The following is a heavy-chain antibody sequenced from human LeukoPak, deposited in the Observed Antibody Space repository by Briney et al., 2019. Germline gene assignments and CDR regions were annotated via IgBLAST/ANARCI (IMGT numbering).Heavy chain of an antibody. V-gene: IGHV3-9*01. CDR2: ISWNSGSI. J-gene: IGHJ4*02. CDR3: ARKQHFDSRGYYPFDY. D-gene: IGHD3-22*01. CDR1: GFTFDDYA. Sequence: GRSLRLSCAASGFTFDDYAMHWDRQAPGKGLEWVSGISWNSGSIGYADSLKGRFTISRDNAKNSLYLQMNSLRAEDTAVYYCARKQHFDSRGYYPFDYWGQGTLVTVSS.